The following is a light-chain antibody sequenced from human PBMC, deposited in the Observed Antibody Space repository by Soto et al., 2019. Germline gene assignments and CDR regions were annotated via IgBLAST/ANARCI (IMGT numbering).Light chain of an antibody. CDR2: EVS. V-gene: IGLV2-14*01. Sequence: QSALTQPASVSGSPGPAITISCTGTSSDVGGYNYVSWDQHRPGKAPQLIIYEVSYRPSGVSNRFSGSKSGNTASLTISGLQAEDEADYYCSSYTANNTRLFGTGTKLTVL. J-gene: IGLJ1*01. CDR3: SSYTANNTRL. CDR1: SSDVGGYNY.